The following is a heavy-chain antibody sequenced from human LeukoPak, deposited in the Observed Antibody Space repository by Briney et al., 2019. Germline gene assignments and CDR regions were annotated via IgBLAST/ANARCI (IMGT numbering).Heavy chain of an antibody. CDR3: ARAAYSSTWYSRYFDL. D-gene: IGHD6-13*01. J-gene: IGHJ2*01. Sequence: GGSLRLSCAASGFTFSSYWMSWVRQAPGKGLEWVANIKQDGSEKYYVDSVKGRFTISRDNAKNSLYLQMNSLRAGDTAVYYCARAAYSSTWYSRYFDLWGRGTLVTVSS. V-gene: IGHV3-7*01. CDR2: IKQDGSEK. CDR1: GFTFSSYW.